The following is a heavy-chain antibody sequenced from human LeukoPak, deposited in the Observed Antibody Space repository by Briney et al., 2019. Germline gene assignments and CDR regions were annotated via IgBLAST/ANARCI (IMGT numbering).Heavy chain of an antibody. Sequence: SETLSLTCAVSGYSISSGYYWGWIRQPPGKGLEWIGTIYPSGSTNYNPSLKSRVTISVDTSKSQFSLKLSSVTAADTAVYYCARLVWNYYSSGNYYSNLFDPWGQGTLVTVSS. CDR2: IYPSGST. J-gene: IGHJ5*02. D-gene: IGHD3-10*01. CDR1: GYSISSGYY. CDR3: ARLVWNYYSSGNYYSNLFDP. V-gene: IGHV4-38-2*01.